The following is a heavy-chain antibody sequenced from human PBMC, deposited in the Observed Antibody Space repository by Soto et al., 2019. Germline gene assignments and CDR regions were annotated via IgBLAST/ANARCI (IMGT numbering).Heavy chain of an antibody. Sequence: SVKVSCKASGGTFSSYAISWVRQAPGQGLGWMGGIIPIFGTANYAQKFQGRVTITADESTSTAYMELSSLRSEDTAVYYCARDWRFGEEGMDVWGQGTTVTVSS. D-gene: IGHD3-10*01. CDR2: IIPIFGTA. CDR3: ARDWRFGEEGMDV. CDR1: GGTFSSYA. V-gene: IGHV1-69*13. J-gene: IGHJ6*02.